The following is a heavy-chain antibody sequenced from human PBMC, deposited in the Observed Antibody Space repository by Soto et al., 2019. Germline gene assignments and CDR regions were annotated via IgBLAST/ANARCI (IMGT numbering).Heavy chain of an antibody. J-gene: IGHJ6*03. Sequence: PGWSLRLSCAASGFTFSSYWMSWVRQATGKGLEWVANIKQDGSEKYYVDSVKGRFTISRDNAKNSLYLQMNSLRAEDTAVYYCARVWNMYYYYMDVWGKGTTVTVSS. CDR3: ARVWNMYYYYMDV. CDR2: IKQDGSEK. D-gene: IGHD1-1*01. V-gene: IGHV3-7*01. CDR1: GFTFSSYW.